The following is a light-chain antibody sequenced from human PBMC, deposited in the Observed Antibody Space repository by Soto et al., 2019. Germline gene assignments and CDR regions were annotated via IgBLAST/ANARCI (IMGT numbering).Light chain of an antibody. CDR1: QSISTW. V-gene: IGKV1-5*03. CDR2: KAS. CDR3: QQYHSLYT. Sequence: DIQMTQSPSTLSASVGDRVTITCRASQSISTWLAWYQQKPGKANKVLIYKASTLESGVPSRFSGSGSGTEFTLTISSLQPDDFATYYCQQYHSLYTFGQGTKLEI. J-gene: IGKJ2*01.